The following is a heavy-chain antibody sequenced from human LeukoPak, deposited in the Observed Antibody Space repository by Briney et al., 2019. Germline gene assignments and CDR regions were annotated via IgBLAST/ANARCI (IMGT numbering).Heavy chain of an antibody. CDR3: ARHVRPLRLGELSSPYYFDY. V-gene: IGHV4-59*08. CDR2: GHYTGST. Sequence: PSETLSLTCTVSGASIKNNYWSWIRQPPGKGLEWIGYGHYTGSTKYNPSLKSRVTISLDTSKSQFSLKLSSVTAADTAVYYCARHVRPLRLGELSSPYYFDYWGQGTLVTVSS. CDR1: GASIKNNY. J-gene: IGHJ4*02. D-gene: IGHD3-16*02.